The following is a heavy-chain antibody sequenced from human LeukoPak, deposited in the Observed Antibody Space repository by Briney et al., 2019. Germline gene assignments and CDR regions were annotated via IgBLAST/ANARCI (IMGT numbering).Heavy chain of an antibody. CDR2: INSDGSST. J-gene: IGHJ4*02. CDR3: AKSTLIVVVSVFDY. Sequence: PGGSLRLSCAASGFTFSSYWMHWVRQAPGKGLVWVSRINSDGSSTSYVDSVKGRFTISRDNAENTLYLQMSSLRAEDTAVYYCAKSTLIVVVSVFDYWGQGTLVTVSS. CDR1: GFTFSSYW. V-gene: IGHV3-74*01. D-gene: IGHD3-22*01.